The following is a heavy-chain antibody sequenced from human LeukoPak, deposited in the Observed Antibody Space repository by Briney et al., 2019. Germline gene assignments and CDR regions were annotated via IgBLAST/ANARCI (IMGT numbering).Heavy chain of an antibody. Sequence: ASVKVSCKASGYTFTSYGISWVRQAPGQGLEWMGWINPNSGGTNYAQKFQGRVTMTRDTSISTAYMELSRLRSDDTAVYYCAREGESSSSGGDGFDIWGQETMVTVSS. J-gene: IGHJ3*02. V-gene: IGHV1-2*02. CDR1: GYTFTSYG. D-gene: IGHD6-6*01. CDR3: AREGESSSSGGDGFDI. CDR2: INPNSGGT.